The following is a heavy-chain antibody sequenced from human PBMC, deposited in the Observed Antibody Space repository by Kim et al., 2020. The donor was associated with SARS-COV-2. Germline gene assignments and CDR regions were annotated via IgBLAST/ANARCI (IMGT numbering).Heavy chain of an antibody. V-gene: IGHV4-39*01. Sequence: CNPSLRSRVTISVDTSKDQFSLKLSSVTAADTAVYCCARHPNVGGDAFDIWGQGTMVTVSS. CDR3: ARHPNVGGDAFDI. D-gene: IGHD1-26*01. J-gene: IGHJ3*02.